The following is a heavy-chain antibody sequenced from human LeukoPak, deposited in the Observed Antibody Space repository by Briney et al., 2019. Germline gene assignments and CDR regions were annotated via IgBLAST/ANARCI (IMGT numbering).Heavy chain of an antibody. D-gene: IGHD2-8*01. CDR1: GFTFRGYS. J-gene: IGHJ4*02. CDR2: ISSYNDYI. V-gene: IGHV3-21*01. CDR3: ARDGGYCTKGVCYLDY. Sequence: PGGSLRLSCAASGFTFRGYSMNWVRQAPGKGLEWVSSISSYNDYIYYADSVKGRFTISRDNAKNSLYLEMNSLRAEDTAVYHCARDGGYCTKGVCYLDYWGQGTLVTVSS.